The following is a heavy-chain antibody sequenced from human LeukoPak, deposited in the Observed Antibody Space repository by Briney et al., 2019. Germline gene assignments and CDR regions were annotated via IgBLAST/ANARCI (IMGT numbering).Heavy chain of an antibody. CDR1: GFTFSSYN. CDR2: IDSSSRYI. D-gene: IGHD2-2*01. CDR3: SRVGGHCTSTSCPPPDY. J-gene: IGHJ4*02. Sequence: GGSLRLSCAASGFTFSSYNMDWVRQAPGKGLEWVSFIDSSSRYIYQADSVKGRFTISRDNAKSSVFLQMNSLRAEDTAVYYCSRVGGHCTSTSCPPPDYWGQGTLVTVSS. V-gene: IGHV3-21*01.